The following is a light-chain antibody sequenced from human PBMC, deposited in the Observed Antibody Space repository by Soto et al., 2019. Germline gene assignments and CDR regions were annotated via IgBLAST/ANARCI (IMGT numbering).Light chain of an antibody. CDR3: CSYAGSSTYYV. CDR2: EVS. J-gene: IGLJ1*01. V-gene: IGLV2-23*02. CDR1: SSDVGSYNL. Sequence: QSVLTQPASVSGSPGQSITFSCTGNSSDVGSYNLVSWYQQHPGKAPKLMIYEVSKRPSGVSNRFSGSKSGNTASLTISGLQAEDEADYYCCSYAGSSTYYVFGTGTQLTVL.